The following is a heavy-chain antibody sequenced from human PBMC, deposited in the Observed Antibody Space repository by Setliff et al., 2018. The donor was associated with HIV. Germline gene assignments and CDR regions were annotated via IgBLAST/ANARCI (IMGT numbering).Heavy chain of an antibody. J-gene: IGHJ1*01. Sequence: PSETLSLTCTVSGGSISNYYWSWIRQPAGKGLEWIGRIYTSGGTNYNPSLKSRVTMSVDTSKNQFSLKLTSVTAADTAVYYCARGGYYFGSSLIEYFQHWGQGTRGTVS. D-gene: IGHD3-22*01. CDR1: GGSISNYY. V-gene: IGHV4-4*07. CDR3: ARGGYYFGSSLIEYFQH. CDR2: IYTSGGT.